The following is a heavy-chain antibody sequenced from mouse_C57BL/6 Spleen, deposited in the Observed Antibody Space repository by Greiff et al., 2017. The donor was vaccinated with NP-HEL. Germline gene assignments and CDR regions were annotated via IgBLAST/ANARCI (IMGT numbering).Heavy chain of an antibody. J-gene: IGHJ3*01. Sequence: VQLQQPGAELVKPGASVKMSCKASGYTFTSYWITWVKQRPGQGLEWIGDIYPGSGSTNYNEKFKSKATLTVDTSSSTAYMQLSSLTSEDSAVYYCARGGEGYYVWFAYWGQGTLVTVSA. V-gene: IGHV1-55*01. CDR1: GYTFTSYW. CDR2: IYPGSGST. D-gene: IGHD2-3*01. CDR3: ARGGEGYYVWFAY.